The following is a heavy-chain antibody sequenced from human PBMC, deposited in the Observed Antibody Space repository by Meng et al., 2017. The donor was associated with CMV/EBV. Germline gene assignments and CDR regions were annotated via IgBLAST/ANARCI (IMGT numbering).Heavy chain of an antibody. Sequence: QEQRQESGPGLVKPSQTLSLTCTVSGGSISSGDYYWSWIRQPPGKGLELIGYIYYSGSTYYNPSLKSRVTISVDTSKNQFSLKLSSVTAADTAVYYCARDPSLRWIDYWGQGTLVTVSS. CDR3: ARDPSLRWIDY. V-gene: IGHV4-30-4*08. CDR1: GGSISSGDYY. J-gene: IGHJ4*02. D-gene: IGHD4-23*01. CDR2: IYYSGST.